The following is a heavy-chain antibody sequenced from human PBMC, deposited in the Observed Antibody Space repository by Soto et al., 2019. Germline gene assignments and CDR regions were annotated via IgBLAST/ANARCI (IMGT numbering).Heavy chain of an antibody. CDR2: ISGSDGST. J-gene: IGHJ4*02. V-gene: IGHV3-23*01. D-gene: IGHD3-22*01. CDR1: GFTFSTYA. CDR3: AKDGYYYDTSGYYPFDY. Sequence: EVQLLESGGGLVQPGGSLRLSCAASGFTFSTYAMNWVRQAPGKGLEWVSTISGSDGSTYYADSVKGRFTNSRDNSKNTLYLQMNSLRAEDTAVYYCAKDGYYYDTSGYYPFDYWGQGTLVTVSS.